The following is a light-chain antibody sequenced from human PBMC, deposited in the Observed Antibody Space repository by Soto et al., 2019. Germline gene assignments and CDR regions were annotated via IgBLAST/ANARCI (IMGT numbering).Light chain of an antibody. Sequence: SVLTQPPSASGSPGQSVTISCTGTSSDVGGYNYVSWYQHRPGKAPKRMIYDVNKRPSGVPDRFSGSKSGNTASLTVSGLQAEDEADYYCSSYAGSNNYVFGTGTKVTVL. CDR3: SSYAGSNNYV. J-gene: IGLJ1*01. CDR2: DVN. V-gene: IGLV2-8*01. CDR1: SSDVGGYNY.